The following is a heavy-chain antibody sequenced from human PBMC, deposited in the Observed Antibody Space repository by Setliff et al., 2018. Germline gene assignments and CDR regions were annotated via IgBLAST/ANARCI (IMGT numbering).Heavy chain of an antibody. J-gene: IGHJ4*02. D-gene: IGHD3-10*01. CDR2: IYYSGST. V-gene: IGHV4-39*07. CDR3: ARLYEFGELFSNY. Sequence: SETLSLTCTVSGGSISSSSYYWGWIRLPPGKRLEWIGTIYYSGSTYYNPSLKSRVTISVDTSKNQFSLKLSSVTAADTAVYYCARLYEFGELFSNYWGQGTLVTVSS. CDR1: GGSISSSSYY.